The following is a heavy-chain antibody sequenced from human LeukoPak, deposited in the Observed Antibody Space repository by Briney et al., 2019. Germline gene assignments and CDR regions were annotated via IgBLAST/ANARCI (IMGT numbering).Heavy chain of an antibody. CDR2: IGTNVDRT. V-gene: IGHV3-23*01. D-gene: IGHD3-22*01. Sequence: GGSLRLSCVASGFTFSSYAMSWVRQAPGKGLEWVSIIGTNVDRTFYADFVKGRFTISRDNSKNTLYLHMNSLRVEDTAVYYCVEDLARYYDTSGYEYFDYWGQGTLVSVSS. CDR1: GFTFSSYA. J-gene: IGHJ4*02. CDR3: VEDLARYYDTSGYEYFDY.